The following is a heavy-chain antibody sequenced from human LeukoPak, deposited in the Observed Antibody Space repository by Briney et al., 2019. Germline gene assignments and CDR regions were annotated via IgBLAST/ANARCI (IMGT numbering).Heavy chain of an antibody. CDR1: GFTFSSYW. D-gene: IGHD1-14*01. CDR2: INSDGSST. V-gene: IGHV3-74*01. CDR3: ARENPPRYYYYGMDV. Sequence: GGSLRLSCAASGFTFSSYWMHWVRQAPGKGLVWVSRINSDGSSTSYADSVKGRFTISRDNAKNTLYLQMNSLRAEDTAVYYCARENPPRYYYYGMDVWGQETTVTVSS. J-gene: IGHJ6*02.